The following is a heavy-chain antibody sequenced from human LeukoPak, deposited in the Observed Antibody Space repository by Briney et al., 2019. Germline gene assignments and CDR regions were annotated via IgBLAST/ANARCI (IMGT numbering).Heavy chain of an antibody. D-gene: IGHD6-6*01. V-gene: IGHV3-33*01. J-gene: IGHJ4*02. CDR2: IWYDGSNK. CDR3: AVMGGEHLVLDY. CDR1: GFTFSNYG. Sequence: GRSLRLSCEASGFTFSNYGMHWVRQAPGKGLEWVAVIWYDGSNKYYADSVKGRFTISRDNSKNTLYLQMNSLRAEDTAVYYCAVMGGEHLVLDYWGQGTLVTVSP.